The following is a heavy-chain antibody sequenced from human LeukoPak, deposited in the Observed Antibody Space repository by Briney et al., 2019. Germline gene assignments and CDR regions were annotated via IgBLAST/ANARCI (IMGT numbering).Heavy chain of an antibody. D-gene: IGHD6-13*01. Sequence: GGSLRLSCAASGFTLSTYGMYWVRQAPGKGLEWVAVIWNDGSNKHYADSVKGRFTISRDNSKNTLDLQMNSLKAEDTAVYYCAKDLSSSWFEGLDNWGQGTLVTVSS. CDR3: AKDLSSSWFEGLDN. V-gene: IGHV3-33*06. J-gene: IGHJ4*02. CDR2: IWNDGSNK. CDR1: GFTLSTYG.